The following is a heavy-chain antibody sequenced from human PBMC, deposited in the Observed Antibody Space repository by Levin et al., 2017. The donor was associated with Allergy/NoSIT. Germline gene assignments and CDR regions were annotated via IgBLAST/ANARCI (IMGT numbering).Heavy chain of an antibody. Sequence: RPSETLSLTCAVYGGSFSGYYWSWIRQPPGKGLEWIGEINHSGSTNYNPSLKSRVTISVDTSKNQFSLKLSSVTAADTAVYYCARGPVPAAIDYWGQGTLVTVSS. CDR2: INHSGST. V-gene: IGHV4-34*01. D-gene: IGHD2-2*01. CDR3: ARGPVPAAIDY. CDR1: GGSFSGYY. J-gene: IGHJ4*02.